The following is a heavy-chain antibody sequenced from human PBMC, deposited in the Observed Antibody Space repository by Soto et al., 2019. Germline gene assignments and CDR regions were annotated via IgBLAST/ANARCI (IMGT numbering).Heavy chain of an antibody. J-gene: IGHJ6*02. CDR3: ARELQQLVLVPYYYGMDV. Sequence: PSETLSLTCAVSGGSISSSNWWSWVRQPPGKGLEWIGEIYHSGSTNYNPSLKSRVTISVDKSKNQFSLKLSSVTAADTAVYYCARELQQLVLVPYYYGMDVWDQGTTVTVSS. V-gene: IGHV4-4*02. CDR2: IYHSGST. D-gene: IGHD6-13*01. CDR1: GGSISSSNW.